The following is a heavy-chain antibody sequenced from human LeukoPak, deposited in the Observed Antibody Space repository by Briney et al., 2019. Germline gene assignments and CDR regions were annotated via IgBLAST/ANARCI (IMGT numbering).Heavy chain of an antibody. V-gene: IGHV3-21*01. CDR1: GFTFSSYS. J-gene: IGHJ4*02. D-gene: IGHD1-7*01. CDR3: AREDDWNYEDY. Sequence: GGSLRLSCAASGFTFSSYSMNWVRQAPGRGLEWVSSISSSSSYIYYADSVKGRFTISRDNAKNSLYLQMNSLRAEDTAIYYCAREDDWNYEDYWGQGTLVTVSS. CDR2: ISSSSSYI.